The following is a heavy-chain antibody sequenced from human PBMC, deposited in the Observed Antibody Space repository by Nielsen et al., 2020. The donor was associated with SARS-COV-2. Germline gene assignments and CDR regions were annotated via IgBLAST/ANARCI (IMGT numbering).Heavy chain of an antibody. D-gene: IGHD1-14*01. CDR1: GYTFTPYY. J-gene: IGHJ5*02. CDR2: INPNNGGA. CDR3: ARDIEFHLPPPP. Sequence: ASVKVSCKASGYTFTPYYMHWVRQAPGQGLEWMGRINPNNGGADYAQKFQGRVTMTRDTSVNTVYMELSRLTSDDTAMYYRARDIEFHLPPPPWGQGTLVTVSS. V-gene: IGHV1-2*06.